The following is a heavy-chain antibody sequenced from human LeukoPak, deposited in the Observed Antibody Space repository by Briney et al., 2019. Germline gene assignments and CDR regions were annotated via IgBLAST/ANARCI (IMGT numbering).Heavy chain of an antibody. CDR2: ITNSGNSK. CDR1: EFTFSSYS. Sequence: GGSLRLSCAASEFTFSSYSMNWVRQAPGKGLEWVSYITNSGNSKSYADSMKGRFTISRDNSKNTLYLQMNSLRAEDTGVYYCARNAALEYWGQGTLVTVSS. J-gene: IGHJ4*02. D-gene: IGHD6-25*01. CDR3: ARNAALEY. V-gene: IGHV3-48*01.